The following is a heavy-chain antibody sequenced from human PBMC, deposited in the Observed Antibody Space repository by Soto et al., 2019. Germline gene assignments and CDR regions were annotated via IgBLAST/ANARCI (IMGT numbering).Heavy chain of an antibody. V-gene: IGHV4-31*02. Sequence: WTWIRQPPGRGLQWIGYIYSRGKTYYHPSLNSRISIAADTSKNQFSLKVTSVTAADTAVYFCARALSGSYFVFEHWGQGALVSVSS. D-gene: IGHD3-10*01. CDR2: IYSRGKT. J-gene: IGHJ4*02. CDR3: ARALSGSYFVFEH.